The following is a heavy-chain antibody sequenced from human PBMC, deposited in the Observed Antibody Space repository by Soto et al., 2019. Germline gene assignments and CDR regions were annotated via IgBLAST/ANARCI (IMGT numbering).Heavy chain of an antibody. Sequence: GGSLRLSCAASGFTFSSYAMSWVRQSPGKGLEWVSAISGNGGSTYYAGSVRGRFTISRDNSKNTLYLQMNSLRAEDTAVYYCAKGIYSVYGPFDYWGQGTLLTVSS. V-gene: IGHV3-23*01. J-gene: IGHJ4*02. D-gene: IGHD5-12*01. CDR2: ISGNGGST. CDR1: GFTFSSYA. CDR3: AKGIYSVYGPFDY.